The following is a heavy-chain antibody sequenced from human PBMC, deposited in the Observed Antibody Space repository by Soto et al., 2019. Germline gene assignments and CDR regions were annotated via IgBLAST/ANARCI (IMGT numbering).Heavy chain of an antibody. CDR2: IYYSGIT. CDR3: ARHVGSHWYWAFDI. Sequence: SETLSLTCTVSGGSISSYYWSWIRQPPGKGLEWIGYIYYSGITNYNPSLKSRVTISVDTSKKQFSVTLRSVTAADTAMYYCARHVGSHWYWAFDIWGQGIMVTVSS. CDR1: GGSISSYY. V-gene: IGHV4-59*08. J-gene: IGHJ3*02. D-gene: IGHD2-8*02.